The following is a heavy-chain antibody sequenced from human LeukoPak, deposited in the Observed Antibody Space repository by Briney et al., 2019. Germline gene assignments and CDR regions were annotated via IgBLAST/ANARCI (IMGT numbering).Heavy chain of an antibody. J-gene: IGHJ4*02. CDR3: AVSPTAVKDY. Sequence: PGGSLRLSCAASGFTFSSYSMNWVRQAPGKGLEWVSYISSSSSTIYYADSVKGRFTISRDNAKNSLYLQMNSLRAEDTAVYYCAVSPTAVKDYWGQGTLVTVSS. CDR2: ISSSSSTI. V-gene: IGHV3-48*01. CDR1: GFTFSSYS. D-gene: IGHD2-2*01.